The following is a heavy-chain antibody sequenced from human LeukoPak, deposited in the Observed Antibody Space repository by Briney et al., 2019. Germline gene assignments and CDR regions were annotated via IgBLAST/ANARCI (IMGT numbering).Heavy chain of an antibody. CDR3: ARAVYDILTGYYAN. J-gene: IGHJ4*02. CDR1: GGTFSSYA. Sequence: ASVKVSCKASGGTFSSYAISWVRQAPGQGLEWMGGIIPIFGTASYAQKFQGRVTITTDESTSTAYMELSSLRSEDTAVYYCARAVYDILTGYYANWGQGTLVTVSS. CDR2: IIPIFGTA. V-gene: IGHV1-69*05. D-gene: IGHD3-9*01.